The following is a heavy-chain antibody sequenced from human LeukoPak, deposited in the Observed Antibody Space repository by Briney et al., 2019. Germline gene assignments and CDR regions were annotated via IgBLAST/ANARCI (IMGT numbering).Heavy chain of an antibody. CDR1: GFTFSSYA. CDR3: ARDRPNYYGSDGHYYRRDGDY. Sequence: PGGSLRLSCAASGFTFSSYAMSWVRQAPGKGLQRVSSITSRGESTWYVDSVKGRFTITRDNSENTLYLQMHSLRAEDTAVYYCARDRPNYYGSDGHYYRRDGDYWGRGTLASVSS. V-gene: IGHV3-23*01. J-gene: IGHJ4*02. CDR2: ITSRGEST. D-gene: IGHD3-22*01.